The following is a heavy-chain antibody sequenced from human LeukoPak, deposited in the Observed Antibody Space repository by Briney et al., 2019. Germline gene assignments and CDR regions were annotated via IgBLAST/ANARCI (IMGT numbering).Heavy chain of an antibody. CDR3: ARVQPPPTVVTPRYYYYGMDV. CDR1: GFTFSSYS. Sequence: PGGSLRLSCAASGFTFSSYSMNWVRPAPGKGLEWVSYISSSSSTIYYADSVKGRFTISRDNAKNSLYLQMNSLRDEDTAVYYCARVQPPPTVVTPRYYYYGMDVWGQGTTVTVSS. J-gene: IGHJ6*02. V-gene: IGHV3-48*02. D-gene: IGHD4-23*01. CDR2: ISSSSSTI.